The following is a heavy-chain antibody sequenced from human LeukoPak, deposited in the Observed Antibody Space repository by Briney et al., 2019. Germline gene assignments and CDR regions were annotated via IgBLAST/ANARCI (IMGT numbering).Heavy chain of an antibody. CDR1: GGSITTYY. CDR3: ARTFPVAGTYYGMDV. J-gene: IGHJ6*02. Sequence: PSETLSLTCTVSGGSITTYYWSWLRQLPGKGLEWIGYIYNTGTTTYNPSLRSRVTISLDTPKNQFSLKLSSVTAADTAVYYCARTFPVAGTYYGMDVWGQGTTVTVS. D-gene: IGHD6-19*01. V-gene: IGHV4-59*01. CDR2: IYNTGTT.